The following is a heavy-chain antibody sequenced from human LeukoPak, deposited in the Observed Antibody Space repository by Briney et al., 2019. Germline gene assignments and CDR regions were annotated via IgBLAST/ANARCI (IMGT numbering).Heavy chain of an antibody. CDR3: ARDIGAAGLFLDY. CDR1: GFTFSSYW. Sequence: GGSLRLSCAASGFTFSSYWMSWVRQAPGKGLEWVANMKYDGSEKYYVDSVKGRFTISRDNAKNSLYLQMNSLGAEDTAVYYCARDIGAAGLFLDYWGQGTLVTVSS. CDR2: MKYDGSEK. D-gene: IGHD6-13*01. V-gene: IGHV3-7*01. J-gene: IGHJ4*02.